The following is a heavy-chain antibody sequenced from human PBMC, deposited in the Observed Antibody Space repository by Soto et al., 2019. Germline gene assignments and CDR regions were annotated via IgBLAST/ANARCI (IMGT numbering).Heavy chain of an antibody. V-gene: IGHV1-69*13. CDR1: GGTFSSYA. D-gene: IGHD2-15*01. CDR2: IIPIFGTA. J-gene: IGHJ6*02. CDR3: ARVPRGVGYCSGGSCYSFGYYYYGMDV. Sequence: SVKVSCKASGGTFSSYAISWVRQAPGQGLEWMGGIIPIFGTANYAQKFQGRVTITADESTSTAYMELSSLRSEDTAVYYCARVPRGVGYCSGGSCYSFGYYYYGMDVWGQGTTVTVSS.